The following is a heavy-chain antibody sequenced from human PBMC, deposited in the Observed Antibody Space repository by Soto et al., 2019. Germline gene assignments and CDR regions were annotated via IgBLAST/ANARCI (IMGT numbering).Heavy chain of an antibody. V-gene: IGHV3-30-3*01. CDR1: GFTFSSYA. J-gene: IGHJ3*02. D-gene: IGHD3-22*01. CDR2: ISYDGSNK. Sequence: PGGSLRLSCAASGFTFSSYAMHWVRQAPGKGLEWVAVISYDGSNKYYADSVKGRFTISRDNSKNTLYLQMNSLRAEDTAVYYCARETFYYDSSSFDVFDTWGQGTMVPV. CDR3: ARETFYYDSSSFDVFDT.